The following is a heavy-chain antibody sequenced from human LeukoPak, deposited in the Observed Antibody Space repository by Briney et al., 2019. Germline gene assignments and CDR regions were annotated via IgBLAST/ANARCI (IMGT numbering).Heavy chain of an antibody. CDR1: GFTFSSYS. CDR2: IYSGGST. CDR3: ARIGSYFYFDY. Sequence: GGSLRLSCAASGFTFSSYSMNWVRQAPGKGVEWVSDIYSGGSTYYADSVKGRFTISRDNSKNTLYLQMNSLRAEDTAVYYCARIGSYFYFDYWGQGTLVTVSS. J-gene: IGHJ4*02. V-gene: IGHV3-66*01. D-gene: IGHD1-26*01.